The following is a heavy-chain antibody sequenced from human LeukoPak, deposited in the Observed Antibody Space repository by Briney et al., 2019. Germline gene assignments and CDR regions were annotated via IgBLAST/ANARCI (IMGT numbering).Heavy chain of an antibody. CDR2: IIPIFGTA. V-gene: IGHV1-69*13. CDR1: GGTFSSYA. J-gene: IGHJ4*02. Sequence: ASVKVSCKASGGTFSSYAISWVRQAPGQGLEWMGGIIPIFGTANYAQKFQGRVTITADESTSTAYMELSSLRSEDTAVYYCARGGGGYYYDSSGYPYWGQGTLVTVSS. CDR3: ARGGGGYYYDSSGYPY. D-gene: IGHD3-22*01.